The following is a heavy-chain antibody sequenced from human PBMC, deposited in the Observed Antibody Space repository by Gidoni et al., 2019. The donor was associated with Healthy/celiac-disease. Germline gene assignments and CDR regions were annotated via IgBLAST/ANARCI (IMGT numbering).Heavy chain of an antibody. CDR2: ISYDGSNK. D-gene: IGHD3-10*01. CDR1: GFTFSSYG. Sequence: QVQLVESGGGVVQPGRSLRLSCAASGFTFSSYGMHWVRQAPGKGLEWVAVISYDGSNKYYADSVKGRFTISRDNSKNTLYLQMNSLRAEDTAVYYCAKGRRATLLWFGELFQDYWGQGTLVTVSS. V-gene: IGHV3-30*18. J-gene: IGHJ4*02. CDR3: AKGRRATLLWFGELFQDY.